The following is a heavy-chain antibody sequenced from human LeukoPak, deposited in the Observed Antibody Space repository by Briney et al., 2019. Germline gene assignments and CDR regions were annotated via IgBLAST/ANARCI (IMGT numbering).Heavy chain of an antibody. Sequence: SETLSLTCTVSGASISRYQWSWIRQPAGKGLEWLGRIYTSGSTDYNPSLRSRVTMSVDTSKNQFSLKLSSVTAADTAVYYCARDRGDGYNYAYWGQGTLVTVSS. CDR2: IYTSGST. D-gene: IGHD5-24*01. V-gene: IGHV4-4*07. CDR1: GASISRYQ. J-gene: IGHJ4*02. CDR3: ARDRGDGYNYAY.